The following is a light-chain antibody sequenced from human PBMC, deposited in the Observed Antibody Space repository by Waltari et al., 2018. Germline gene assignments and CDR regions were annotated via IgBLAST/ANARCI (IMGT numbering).Light chain of an antibody. J-gene: IGLJ2*01. CDR2: NNH. CDR1: SSNIGGGYD. Sequence: QSVLTQPPSASGAPGQRVTISCTGSSSNIGGGYDVQWYQQLPGTAPKLLIYNNHNRPSGVPDRFSGSKSGTSASLAITGLQAEDEADYYCQSYDISLSGSLFGGGTKLTVL. V-gene: IGLV1-40*01. CDR3: QSYDISLSGSL.